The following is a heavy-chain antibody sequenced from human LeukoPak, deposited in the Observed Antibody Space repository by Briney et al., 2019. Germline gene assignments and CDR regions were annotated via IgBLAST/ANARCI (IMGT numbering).Heavy chain of an antibody. V-gene: IGHV4-39*07. CDR2: IFYSGST. CDR1: GGSISTSNYY. D-gene: IGHD1-26*01. CDR3: ARGLLGGGYQPYYYYYMDV. Sequence: SETLSLTCTVSGGSISTSNYYWGWIRQPPGKGLEWIGNIFYSGSTYYSPSLKSRVTISLDTSRNQFSLKLTSVTAADTAVYYCARGLLGGGYQPYYYYYMDVWGKGTTVTVSS. J-gene: IGHJ6*03.